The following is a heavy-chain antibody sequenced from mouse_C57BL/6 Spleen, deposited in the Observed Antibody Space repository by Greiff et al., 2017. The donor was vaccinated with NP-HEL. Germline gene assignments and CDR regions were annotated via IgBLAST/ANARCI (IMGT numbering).Heavy chain of an antibody. CDR3: ASLPLLLEFAY. D-gene: IGHD1-1*01. Sequence: EVKLVESGPGLVKPSQSLSLTCSVTGYSITSGYYWNWIRQFPGNKLEWMGYISYDGSNNYNPSLKNRISITRDTSKNQFFLKLNSVTTEDTATYYCASLPLLLEFAYWGQGTLVTVSA. V-gene: IGHV3-6*01. CDR1: GYSITSGYY. J-gene: IGHJ3*01. CDR2: ISYDGSN.